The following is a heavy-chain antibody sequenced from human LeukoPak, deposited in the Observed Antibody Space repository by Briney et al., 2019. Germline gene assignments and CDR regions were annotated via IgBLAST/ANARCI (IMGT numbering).Heavy chain of an antibody. J-gene: IGHJ4*02. D-gene: IGHD1-26*01. CDR1: GGSFSGYY. V-gene: IGHV4-34*01. CDR3: ARGREIDY. Sequence: SETLSLTRAVYGGSFSGYYWSWIRQPPGKGLEWIGEINHSGSTNYNPSLKSRVTISVDTSKNQFSLKLSSVTAADTAVYYCARGREIDYWGQGTLVTVSS. CDR2: INHSGST.